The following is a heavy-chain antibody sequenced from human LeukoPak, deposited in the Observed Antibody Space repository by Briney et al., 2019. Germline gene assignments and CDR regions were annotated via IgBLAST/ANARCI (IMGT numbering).Heavy chain of an antibody. CDR2: IRNDGGYT. J-gene: IGHJ4*02. D-gene: IGHD2-8*01. Sequence: GGSLRLSCAASGFTFSSYAMHWVRQAPGKGLECVSFIRNDGGYTSYAGSVRGRFTISRDNSKNTLYLQMNSLRAEDTAVYYCAKEMVGYCTNGVCSHDYWGQGTLVTVSS. CDR1: GFTFSSYA. CDR3: AKEMVGYCTNGVCSHDY. V-gene: IGHV3-30*02.